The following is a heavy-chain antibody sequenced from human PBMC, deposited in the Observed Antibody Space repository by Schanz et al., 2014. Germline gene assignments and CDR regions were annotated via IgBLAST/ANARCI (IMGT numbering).Heavy chain of an antibody. CDR3: ARDMTIAPA. CDR2: INSDGRST. V-gene: IGHV3-74*01. Sequence: EVQLVESGGGLVQPGGSLRLSCAASGFTFNDYWMHWVRQAPGKGLVWVSRINSDGRSTNYADSVKGRFTISRDNSKNTLYLQMDTLRVEDTDMFYCARDMTIAPAWGQGTLVTVSS. D-gene: IGHD6-13*01. CDR1: GFTFNDYW. J-gene: IGHJ5*02.